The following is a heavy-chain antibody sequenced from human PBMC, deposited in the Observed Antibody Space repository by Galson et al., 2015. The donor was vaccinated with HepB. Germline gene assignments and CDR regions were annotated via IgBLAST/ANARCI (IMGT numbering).Heavy chain of an antibody. D-gene: IGHD2-2*01. CDR1: GFTFSNAW. CDR2: IKSKTDGGTT. V-gene: IGHV3-15*01. CDR3: TKEKRYPYYGLDV. Sequence: LSCAASGFTFSNAWMTWVRQAPGKGLEWVGRIKSKTDGGTTDYAAPVIGRFTISRDDSKNTLYLQMNSLKTEDTGVYYCTKEKRYPYYGLDVWGQGTTVTVSS. J-gene: IGHJ6*02.